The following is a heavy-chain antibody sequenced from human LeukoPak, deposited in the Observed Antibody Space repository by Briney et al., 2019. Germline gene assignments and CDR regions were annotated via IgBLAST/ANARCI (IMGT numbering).Heavy chain of an antibody. J-gene: IGHJ3*02. CDR2: ISSSSSYI. CDR3: AREPRTCSSTSCADDAFDI. D-gene: IGHD2-2*01. V-gene: IGHV3-21*01. CDR1: GFTFSSYS. Sequence: PGGSLRLSCAASGFTFSSYSMNWVRQAPGKGLEWGSSISSSSSYIYYADSVKGRFTISRDNAKNSLYLQMNSLRAEDTAVYYCAREPRTCSSTSCADDAFDIWGQGTMVTVSS.